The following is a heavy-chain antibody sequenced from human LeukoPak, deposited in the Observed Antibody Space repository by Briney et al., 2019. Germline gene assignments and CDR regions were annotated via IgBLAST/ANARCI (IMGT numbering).Heavy chain of an antibody. Sequence: PSETLSLTFTVSGGSISSYYWSWIRQPPGKGLEWIGYIYYSGSTNYNPSLKSRVTISVDTSKNQFSLKLSSVTAADTAVYYCARCIAAAGRTFDIWGQGTMVTVSS. D-gene: IGHD6-13*01. CDR1: GGSISSYY. CDR3: ARCIAAAGRTFDI. V-gene: IGHV4-59*08. CDR2: IYYSGST. J-gene: IGHJ3*02.